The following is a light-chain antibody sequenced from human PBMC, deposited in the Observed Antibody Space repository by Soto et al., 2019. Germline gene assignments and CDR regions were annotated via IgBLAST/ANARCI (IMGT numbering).Light chain of an antibody. CDR1: QSVSSN. CDR2: GAS. Sequence: EIVMTQSPATLSVSPGERATLSCRASQSVSSNLAWYQQKPGQAPRLLIYGASTRATGIPARFSGSGSGTEXXXXXXSLXSXDXAVYYCQQYNNWPPPLTFGGGTKVEIK. CDR3: QQYNNWPPPLT. J-gene: IGKJ4*01. V-gene: IGKV3-15*01.